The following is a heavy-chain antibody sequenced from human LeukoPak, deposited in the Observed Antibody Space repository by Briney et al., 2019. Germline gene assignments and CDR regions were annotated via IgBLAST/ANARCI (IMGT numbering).Heavy chain of an antibody. CDR2: IYHSGST. CDR3: ASRTIPGGAFDI. D-gene: IGHD3-3*01. V-gene: IGHV4-30-2*01. J-gene: IGHJ3*02. CDR1: GGSISSGGYS. Sequence: SETLSLTCAVSGGSISSGGYSWSWIRQPPGKGLEWIGYIYHSGSTYYNPSLKSRVTISVDRSKKQYSLKLSSVTAADTAVYYCASRTIPGGAFDIWGQGTMVTVSS.